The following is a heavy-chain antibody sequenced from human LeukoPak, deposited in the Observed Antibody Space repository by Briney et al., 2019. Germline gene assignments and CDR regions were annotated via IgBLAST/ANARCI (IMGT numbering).Heavy chain of an antibody. V-gene: IGHV3-11*01. J-gene: IGHJ4*02. Sequence: GGSLRLSCAASGFTLSDYYMSWIRQAPGKGLEWVSYISSSGATIYYADSVKGRFTIFRDNAKNSLYLQMNSLRAEDTAVYYCARDWGDSSGYYYLRFDYWGQGTLVTVSS. CDR3: ARDWGDSSGYYYLRFDY. D-gene: IGHD3-22*01. CDR1: GFTLSDYY. CDR2: ISSSGATI.